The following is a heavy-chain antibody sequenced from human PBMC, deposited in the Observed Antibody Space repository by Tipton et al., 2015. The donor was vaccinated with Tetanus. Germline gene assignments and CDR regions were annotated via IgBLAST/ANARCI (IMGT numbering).Heavy chain of an antibody. Sequence: TLSLTCTVSGGSISSNVYYWAWIRQPPGKGPQWIGNIFYSGSINYNPSLKRRLTISADTAKNQFSLKLNSVTASDTAVYYCAQGKSNQGMLSWGQGTLVTVSS. V-gene: IGHV4-39*01. D-gene: IGHD3-16*02. CDR1: GGSISSNVYY. CDR2: IFYSGSI. CDR3: AQGKSNQGMLS. J-gene: IGHJ4*02.